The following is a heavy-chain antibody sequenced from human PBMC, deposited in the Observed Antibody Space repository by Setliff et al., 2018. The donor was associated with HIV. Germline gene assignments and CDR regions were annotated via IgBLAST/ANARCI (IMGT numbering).Heavy chain of an antibody. CDR1: GTTFSTYL. Sequence: SVKVSCKASGTTFSTYLFTWVRQAPGQGFEWMGGIIPILGTEKYAQKFQGRVTITADESTSTAYMELSSLRSEDTAVYYCARTSSSRPDAFDIWGQGTMVTVSS. J-gene: IGHJ3*02. CDR2: IIPILGTE. D-gene: IGHD6-13*01. CDR3: ARTSSSRPDAFDI. V-gene: IGHV1-69*13.